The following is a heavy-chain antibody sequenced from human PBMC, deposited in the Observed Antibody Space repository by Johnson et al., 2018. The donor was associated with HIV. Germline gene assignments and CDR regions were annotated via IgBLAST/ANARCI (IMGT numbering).Heavy chain of an antibody. V-gene: IGHV3-20*04. J-gene: IGHJ3*02. CDR2: INWNGGST. CDR3: ARDSGPSDFWSGYRLVVAFNI. D-gene: IGHD3-3*01. Sequence: VQLVESGGGVVQPGRSLRLSCAASGFTFSSYGMSWVRQAPGKGLEWVSGINWNGGSTGYADSMKGRFTISRDNAKNSLYLQMNSLRAEDTAVYYCARDSGPSDFWSGYRLVVAFNIWGQGTRVTVSS. CDR1: GFTFSSYG.